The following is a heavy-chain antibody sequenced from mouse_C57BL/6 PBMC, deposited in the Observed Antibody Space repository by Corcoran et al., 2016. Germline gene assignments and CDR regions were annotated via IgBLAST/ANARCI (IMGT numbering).Heavy chain of an antibody. CDR2: IYPGDGDS. D-gene: IGHD2-5*01. Sequence: QVQLQQSGAELVKPGASVKISCKASGYAFSSYWMNWVKQRPGKGLEWIGQIYPGDGDSNYNGKFKGKATLTADKSSSTAYMQLSSLTSEDSAVYFCARGDYSKGYFDVWGTGTTVTVSS. CDR1: GYAFSSYW. CDR3: ARGDYSKGYFDV. J-gene: IGHJ1*03. V-gene: IGHV1-80*01.